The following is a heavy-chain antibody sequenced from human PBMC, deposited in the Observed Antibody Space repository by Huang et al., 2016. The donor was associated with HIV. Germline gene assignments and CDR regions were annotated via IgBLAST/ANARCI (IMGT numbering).Heavy chain of an antibody. J-gene: IGHJ4*02. CDR3: ARLPGSITMIRGVITDPY. CDR2: IYYSGST. V-gene: IGHV4-39*02. CDR1: GGSIRSDNYY. D-gene: IGHD3-10*01. Sequence: QLQLQESGPGLVKPSETLSLTCTVSGGSIRSDNYYWGWIRQPPGKGLEWIERIYYSGSTYYNPSLKRRVTITVDTSKNHFSLRMRSVTAADTAVYYCARLPGSITMIRGVITDPYWGQGTLVTVSS.